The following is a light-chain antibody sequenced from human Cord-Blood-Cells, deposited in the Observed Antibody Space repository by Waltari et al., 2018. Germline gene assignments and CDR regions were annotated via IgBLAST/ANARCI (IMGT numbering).Light chain of an antibody. CDR1: SSDVGGYNY. CDR2: EVS. Sequence: QSALTQPASVSGSPGQSITISCTGTSSDVGGYNYFSWYQQHPGKAPKLMIYEVSNRPSGVSNRFSGSKSSNTASLTISGLQAEDEADYYCSSYTSSSTLVFGTGTKVTVL. V-gene: IGLV2-14*01. J-gene: IGLJ1*01. CDR3: SSYTSSSTLV.